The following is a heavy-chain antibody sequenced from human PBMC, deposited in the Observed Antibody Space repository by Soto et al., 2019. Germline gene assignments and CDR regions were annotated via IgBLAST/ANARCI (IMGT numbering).Heavy chain of an antibody. CDR2: INHSGST. D-gene: IGHD1-26*01. V-gene: IGHV4-34*01. J-gene: IGHJ2*01. Sequence: QVQLQQWGAGLLKPSETLSLTCAVYGGSFSGYYWSWIRQPPGKGLEWIGEINHSGSTNYNPSLKRRATISEDTSKNQFSLKLSSVTAADTAVYYCARECTVGANKRKRGYFDLWGRGTLVTVSS. CDR1: GGSFSGYY. CDR3: ARECTVGANKRKRGYFDL.